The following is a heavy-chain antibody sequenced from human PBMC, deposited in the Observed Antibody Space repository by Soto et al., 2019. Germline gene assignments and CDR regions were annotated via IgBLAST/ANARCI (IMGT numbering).Heavy chain of an antibody. Sequence: EVQVLESGGGLVQTGGSLRLSCAASGFTFSSYAMSVVRQAPGKGLEWVSAISGTGGSTYYADSVKGRFTISRDNSKNPLYLQMNSLRAEDTAVFYCAKGADFWSGYYNRYFDFWGQGTLVTVSS. V-gene: IGHV3-23*01. CDR1: GFTFSSYA. CDR2: ISGTGGST. D-gene: IGHD3-3*01. J-gene: IGHJ4*02. CDR3: AKGADFWSGYYNRYFDF.